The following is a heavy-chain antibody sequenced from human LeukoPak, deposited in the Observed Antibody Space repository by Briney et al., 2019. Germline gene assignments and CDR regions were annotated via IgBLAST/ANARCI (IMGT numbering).Heavy chain of an antibody. V-gene: IGHV3-23*01. D-gene: IGHD6-6*01. CDR1: GFTFSSYA. J-gene: IGHJ4*02. Sequence: GGSLRLSCAASGFTFSSYAMSWVRQAPGKGLEWVSAISGSGGSTYYADSVKGRFTISRDNSKNTLYLQMNSLRAEDTAVYYCAKGPRYSSSSGGYYFDYWGQGTLVTVSS. CDR3: AKGPRYSSSSGGYYFDY. CDR2: ISGSGGST.